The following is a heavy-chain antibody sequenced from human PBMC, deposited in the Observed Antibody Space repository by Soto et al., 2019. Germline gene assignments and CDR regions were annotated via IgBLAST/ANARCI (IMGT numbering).Heavy chain of an antibody. CDR1: GGTFSSYT. V-gene: IGHV1-69*02. D-gene: IGHD3-22*01. Sequence: SVKVSCKASGGTFSSYTISWVRQAPGQGLEWMGRIIPILGIANYAQKFQGRVTITADKSTSTAYMELSSLRSEDTAVYYCARARKGIVVDVYFDYWGQGTLVTVSS. CDR3: ARARKGIVVDVYFDY. CDR2: IIPILGIA. J-gene: IGHJ4*02.